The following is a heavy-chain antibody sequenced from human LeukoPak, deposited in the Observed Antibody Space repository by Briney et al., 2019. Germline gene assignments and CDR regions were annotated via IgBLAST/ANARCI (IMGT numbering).Heavy chain of an antibody. D-gene: IGHD2-2*01. V-gene: IGHV3-30*07. CDR2: ISYDGSNK. Sequence: GGSLRLSCAASGFTFSSYSMHWVRQAPGKGLEWLAVISYDGSNKFYADSVKGRFTISRDNAKNTLYLQMNSLRAEDTAVYYCAKGDCRSTSCYEEDAFDIWGQATMVTVSS. CDR3: AKGDCRSTSCYEEDAFDI. CDR1: GFTFSSYS. J-gene: IGHJ3*02.